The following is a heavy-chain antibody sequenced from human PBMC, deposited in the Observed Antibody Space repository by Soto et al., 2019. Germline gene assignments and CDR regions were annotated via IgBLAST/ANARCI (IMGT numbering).Heavy chain of an antibody. CDR1: GFTFSNAW. CDR3: TTDGQGHLIWEWLLKYYFDY. CDR2: IKSKTDGGTT. D-gene: IGHD3-3*01. V-gene: IGHV3-15*01. J-gene: IGHJ4*02. Sequence: GGSLRLSCAASGFTFSNAWMSWVRQAPGKGLEWVGRIKSKTDGGTTDYAAPVKGRFTISRDDSKNTLYLQMNSLKTEDTAVYYCTTDGQGHLIWEWLLKYYFDYWGQGTLVTVSS.